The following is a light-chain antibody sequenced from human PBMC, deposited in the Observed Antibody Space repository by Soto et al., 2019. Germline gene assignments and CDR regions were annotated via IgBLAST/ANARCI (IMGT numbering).Light chain of an antibody. CDR1: QRLLHRNGYNY. V-gene: IGKV2-28*01. J-gene: IGKJ5*01. CDR3: LQALQPPPT. Sequence: DIVMTQSPLSLRVTPGEPASISCRSSQRLLHRNGYNYINLYLQKPGQSPQLLMYLGSTRASGVPDRFSGSGSGTDFTLKIYRVEAEDVGVYYCLQALQPPPTFGQGTRLEIK. CDR2: LGS.